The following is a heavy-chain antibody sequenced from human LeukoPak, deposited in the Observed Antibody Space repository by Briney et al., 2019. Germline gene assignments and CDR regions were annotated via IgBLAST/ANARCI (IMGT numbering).Heavy chain of an antibody. CDR1: GYTFTSYE. D-gene: IGHD4-11*01. CDR3: ARSRATVTTYYFDY. CDR2: MNPNSGNT. J-gene: IGHJ4*02. V-gene: IGHV1-8*01. Sequence: ASVKVSCKASGYTFTSYEINWVRQAPGQGLEWMGWMNPNSGNTGYAQKFQGRVTMTRNTSISTAYMELSSLRSEDTAVYYCARSRATVTTYYFDYWGQGTLVTVSS.